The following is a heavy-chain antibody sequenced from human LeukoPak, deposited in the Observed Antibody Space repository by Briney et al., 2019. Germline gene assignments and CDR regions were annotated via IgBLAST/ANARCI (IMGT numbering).Heavy chain of an antibody. CDR1: GYTFTGYY. V-gene: IGHV1-2*02. Sequence: ASVKVSCKASGYTFTGYYIHWVRQAPGQGLEWMGWINPNTGGTNFAQKFQGRVTMTGDTSISTAYMELSRLGSDDTAVYSCARVLGYGSTWNYWGQGTLVTVSS. CDR3: ARVLGYGSTWNY. D-gene: IGHD6-13*01. J-gene: IGHJ4*02. CDR2: INPNTGGT.